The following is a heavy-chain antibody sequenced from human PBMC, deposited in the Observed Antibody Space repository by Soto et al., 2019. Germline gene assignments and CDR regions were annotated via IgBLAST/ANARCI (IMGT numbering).Heavy chain of an antibody. CDR1: GFTFSDYY. CDR3: ARDVAATSSDY. CDR2: ISSSSSYT. D-gene: IGHD6-13*01. V-gene: IGHV3-11*06. J-gene: IGHJ4*02. Sequence: QVQLVESGGGLVKPGGSLRLSCAASGFTFSDYYMSWIRQAPGKGLEWVSYISSSSSYTNYADSVKGRFTISRDNAKNSLYLQMNSLRAEDTAVYYCARDVAATSSDYWGQGTLVTVSS.